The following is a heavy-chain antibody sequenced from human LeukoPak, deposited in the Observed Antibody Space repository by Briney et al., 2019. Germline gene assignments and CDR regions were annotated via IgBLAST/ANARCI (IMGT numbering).Heavy chain of an antibody. CDR1: GFTVSSNY. Sequence: GGSLRLSCAASGFTVSSNYMNWVRQAPGKGLEWVSLIYSGSSINYADSVKGRFTISRDNSKDRLYLQMNSLRAQDTAVYYCARGPRPGSSGYPNLDYWGQGTLVTVSS. CDR2: IYSGSSI. D-gene: IGHD3-22*01. V-gene: IGHV3-53*01. CDR3: ARGPRPGSSGYPNLDY. J-gene: IGHJ4*02.